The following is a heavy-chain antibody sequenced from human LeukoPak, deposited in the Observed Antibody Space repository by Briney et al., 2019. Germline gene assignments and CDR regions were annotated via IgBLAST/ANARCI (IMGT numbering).Heavy chain of an antibody. CDR1: GGSISSSSYY. V-gene: IGHV4-39*07. Sequence: SSETLSLTCTVSGGSISSSSYYWGWIRQPPGKGLEWIGSIYYSGSTYYNPSLKSRVTISVDTSKNQFSLKLSSVTAADTAVYYCARAHRLWFGDRPGPVDYWGQGTLVTVSS. CDR2: IYYSGST. CDR3: ARAHRLWFGDRPGPVDY. D-gene: IGHD3-10*01. J-gene: IGHJ4*02.